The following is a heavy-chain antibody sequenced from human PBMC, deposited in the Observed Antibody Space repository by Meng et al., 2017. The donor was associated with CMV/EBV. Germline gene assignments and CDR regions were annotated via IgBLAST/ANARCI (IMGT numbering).Heavy chain of an antibody. Sequence: PESGPGLVKPSPPLSLTCNVSGGSISSGDYYWSWIRQPPGKGLEWIGYIYYSGSTYYNPSLKSRVTISVDTSKNQFSLKLSSVTAADTAVYYCARVYCSGGSCYGNWFDPWGQGTLVTVSS. CDR3: ARVYCSGGSCYGNWFDP. D-gene: IGHD2-15*01. CDR1: GGSISSGDYY. V-gene: IGHV4-30-4*08. CDR2: IYYSGST. J-gene: IGHJ5*02.